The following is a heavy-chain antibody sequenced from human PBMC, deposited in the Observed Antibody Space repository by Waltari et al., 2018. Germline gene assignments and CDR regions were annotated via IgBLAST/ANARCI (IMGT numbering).Heavy chain of an antibody. Sequence: QVQLVESGGGVVQPGRSLRLSCTASGFTFSSYGMHWVRQAPGKGLEGVAVISYDESNKFYGDSVKGRFTISRDNSKNTLYLQMHSLRAEDTAVYHCAKVQDTDLYYFENWGQGTLVTVSS. CDR1: GFTFSSYG. CDR2: ISYDESNK. CDR3: AKVQDTDLYYFEN. J-gene: IGHJ4*02. V-gene: IGHV3-30*18. D-gene: IGHD3-3*01.